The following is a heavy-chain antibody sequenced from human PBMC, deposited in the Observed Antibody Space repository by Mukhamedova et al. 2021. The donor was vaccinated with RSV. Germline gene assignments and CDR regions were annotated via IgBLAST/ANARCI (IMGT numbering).Heavy chain of an antibody. V-gene: IGHV3-21*01. J-gene: IGHJ4*02. CDR2: ISSSSSYI. CDR3: ARDGPRDY. Sequence: SISSSSSYIYYADSVKGRFTISRDNAKNSLYLQMNSLRAEDTAVYYCARDGPRDYWGQGTLVTVSS.